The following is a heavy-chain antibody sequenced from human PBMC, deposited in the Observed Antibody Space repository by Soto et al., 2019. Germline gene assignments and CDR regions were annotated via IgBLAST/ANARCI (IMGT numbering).Heavy chain of an antibody. CDR3: AREARGSGSSPPDY. CDR1: GYTFTSYG. V-gene: IGHV1-18*01. Sequence: EASVKVSCKASGYTFTSYGISWVRQAPGQGLEWMGWISAYNGNTNYAQKLQGRVTMTTDTSTSTAYMELRSLRSDDTAVYYCAREARGSGSSPPDYWGQGTLVTVSS. J-gene: IGHJ4*02. D-gene: IGHD6-19*01. CDR2: ISAYNGNT.